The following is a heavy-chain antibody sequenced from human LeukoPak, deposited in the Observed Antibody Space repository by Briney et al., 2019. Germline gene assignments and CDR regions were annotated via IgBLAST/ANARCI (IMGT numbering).Heavy chain of an antibody. CDR1: GYTFTSYG. D-gene: IGHD3-10*01. Sequence: ASVKVTCKASGYTFTSYGISWVRQAPGQGLEWMGWISAYNGNTNYAQKLQGRVTMTTDTSTSTAYMELRSLRSDATAVYYCARDMEVGWFGTHGYWGQGTLVTVSS. CDR3: ARDMEVGWFGTHGY. V-gene: IGHV1-18*01. J-gene: IGHJ4*02. CDR2: ISAYNGNT.